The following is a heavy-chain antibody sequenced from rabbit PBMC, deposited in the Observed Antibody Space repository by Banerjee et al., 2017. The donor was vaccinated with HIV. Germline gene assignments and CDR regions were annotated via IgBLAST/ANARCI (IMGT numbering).Heavy chain of an antibody. Sequence: QEQLVESGGGLVQPGGSLKLSCKASGFDFSSYGVSWVRQAPGKGLEWIGYITYGGSALYVSWAKGRFTISKTSSTTVTLQMTSLTAADTATYFCARYRHDYGVALDLWGPGTLVTVS. D-gene: IGHD2-1*01. CDR1: GFDFSSYG. CDR3: ARYRHDYGVALDL. CDR2: ITYGGSA. V-gene: IGHV1S39*01. J-gene: IGHJ4*01.